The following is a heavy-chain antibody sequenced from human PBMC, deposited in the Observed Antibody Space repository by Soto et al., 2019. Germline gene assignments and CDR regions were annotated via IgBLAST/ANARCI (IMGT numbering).Heavy chain of an antibody. V-gene: IGHV1-46*01. CDR2: INPSGGST. J-gene: IGHJ6*02. Sequence: ASVKVSCKASGYTFTSYYVHWVRQAPGQGLEWMGIINPSGGSTSYAQKFQGRVTMTRDTSTSTVYMELSSLRSEDTAVYYCARDVVVVPAAQLYYYYGMDVWGQGTTVTVSS. D-gene: IGHD2-2*01. CDR1: GYTFTSYY. CDR3: ARDVVVVPAAQLYYYYGMDV.